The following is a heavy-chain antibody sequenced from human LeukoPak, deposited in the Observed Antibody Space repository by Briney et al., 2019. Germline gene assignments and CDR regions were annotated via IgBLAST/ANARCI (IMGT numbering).Heavy chain of an antibody. CDR2: IKQDGSEK. V-gene: IGHV3-7*01. D-gene: IGHD3-16*01. J-gene: IGHJ6*02. CDR3: AGDQGLGYYDYVWGSYYGMDV. CDR1: GFTFSSYW. Sequence: PGGSLRLSCAASGFTFSSYWMSWVRQAPGKGLEWVANIKQDGSEKYYVDSVKGRFTISRDNAKNSLYLQMNSLRAEDTAVYYCAGDQGLGYYDYVWGSYYGMDVWGQGTTVTVSS.